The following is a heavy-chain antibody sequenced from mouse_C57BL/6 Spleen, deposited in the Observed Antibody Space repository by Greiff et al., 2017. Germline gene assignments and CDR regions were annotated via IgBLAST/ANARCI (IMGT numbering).Heavy chain of an antibody. CDR1: GYTFTGYW. D-gene: IGHD1-1*01. CDR2: ILPGSGST. Sequence: QVQLQQSGAELMKPGASVKLSCKATGYTFTGYWIEWVKQRPGHGLAWIGEILPGSGSTNYNEKLKGKATFTADTSSNTAYMQLSSLTTEDSAIYYCARPITTVVATDWYFDVWGTGTTVTVSS. V-gene: IGHV1-9*01. J-gene: IGHJ1*03. CDR3: ARPITTVVATDWYFDV.